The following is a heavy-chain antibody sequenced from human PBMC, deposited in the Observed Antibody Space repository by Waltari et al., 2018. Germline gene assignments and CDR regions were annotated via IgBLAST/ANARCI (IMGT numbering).Heavy chain of an antibody. J-gene: IGHJ5*02. D-gene: IGHD3-10*01. V-gene: IGHV3-21*03. CDR1: GFRFRDYD. Sequence: EERLVESGGGLVKPGGSLRLSCVASGFRFRDYDMNWVRQAPGAGLGGLSSIGGTHSNIFYAESVRGRFTVSRDNSKNSLYLEMSNVRAEDTGLYYCTRDLYGSGGDWFDPWGQGTLVTVSS. CDR2: IGGTHSNI. CDR3: TRDLYGSGGDWFDP.